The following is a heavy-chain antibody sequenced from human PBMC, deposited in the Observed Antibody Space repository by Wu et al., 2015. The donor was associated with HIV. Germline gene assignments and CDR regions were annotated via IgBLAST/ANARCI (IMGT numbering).Heavy chain of an antibody. V-gene: IGHV1-2*02. J-gene: IGHJ5*02. Sequence: QVQLVQSGAEVKKPGASVKVSCKASGYTFTGYYIHWVRQGPGQGLEWMGWINPNSGGTNYVQKFQGRFTMTRDTSISTAYMELSSLRSDDTAVYYCARADRTEITYYYETTAWFDPWGQGTLVTVSS. CDR2: INPNSGGT. CDR3: ARADRTEITYYYETTAWFDP. D-gene: IGHD3-22*01. CDR1: GYTFTGYY.